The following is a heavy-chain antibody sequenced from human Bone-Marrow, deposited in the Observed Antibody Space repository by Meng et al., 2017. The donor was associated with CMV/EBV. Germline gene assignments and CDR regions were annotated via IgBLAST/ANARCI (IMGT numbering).Heavy chain of an antibody. J-gene: IGHJ4*02. CDR2: IRSKAYGGTT. CDR3: TRHFQQLALDY. CDR1: GFTFGDYA. Sequence: GGSLRLSCTASGFTFGDYAMSWVRQAPGKGLEWVGFIRSKAYGGTTEYAASVKGRFTISRDDSKSIAHLQMNSLKTEDTAVYYCTRHFQQLALDYWGQGTLVTVSS. V-gene: IGHV3-49*04. D-gene: IGHD6-13*01.